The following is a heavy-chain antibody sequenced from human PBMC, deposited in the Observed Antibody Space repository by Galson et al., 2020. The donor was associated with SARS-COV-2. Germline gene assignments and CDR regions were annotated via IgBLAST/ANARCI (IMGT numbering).Heavy chain of an antibody. J-gene: IGHJ6*02. D-gene: IGHD6-6*01. CDR3: ARHESYGSSFYYSGLDV. V-gene: IGHV4-59*08. CDR1: GCAISGYY. Sequence: SETLSLTCTVSGCAISGYYWSWIRQAPGKGLDWIGYIYYSGTTDYNPSLKSRVSILVDKSKSQLSLTLSSVTAADTGVYYCARHESYGSSFYYSGLDVWGQGTTVSVS. CDR2: IYYSGTT.